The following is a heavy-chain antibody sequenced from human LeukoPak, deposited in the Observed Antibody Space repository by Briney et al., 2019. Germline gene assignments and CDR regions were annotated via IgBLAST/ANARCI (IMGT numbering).Heavy chain of an antibody. D-gene: IGHD2-2*01. CDR2: TYYRSNSYN. CDR1: GDSFSSNSAA. V-gene: IGHV6-1*01. Sequence: SQTLSLTCALSGDSFSSNSAAWNWIRQSPSRGLEWLGRTYYRSNSYNDYAVSVKSRITINPDTSKNQFSLQLNSVTPEDTAVYYCARGGKGPAAGFFDYWGQGTLVTVSS. J-gene: IGHJ4*02. CDR3: ARGGKGPAAGFFDY.